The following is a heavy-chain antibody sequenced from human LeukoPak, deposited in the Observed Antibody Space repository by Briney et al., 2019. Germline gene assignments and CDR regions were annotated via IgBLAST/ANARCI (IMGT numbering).Heavy chain of an antibody. Sequence: PGGSLSLSCAASGFTFSSYAMHWVRQAPGKGLEGVAVISYDGSNKYYADSVKGRFTISRDNSKNTLYLQMNSLRAEDTAAYYCARDEYYYGSGSDCWGQGTLVTVSS. V-gene: IGHV3-30-3*01. D-gene: IGHD3-10*01. CDR2: ISYDGSNK. CDR3: ARDEYYYGSGSDC. CDR1: GFTFSSYA. J-gene: IGHJ4*02.